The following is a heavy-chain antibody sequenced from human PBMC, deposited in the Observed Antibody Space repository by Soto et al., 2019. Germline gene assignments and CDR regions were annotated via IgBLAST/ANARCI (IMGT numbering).Heavy chain of an antibody. CDR1: GGSISSSSYY. V-gene: IGHV4-39*01. Sequence: PSETLSLTCTVSGGSISSSSYYWGWIRQPPGKGLEWIGSIYYSGSTYYNPSLKSRVTISVDTSKNQFSLKLSSVTAADTAVYYCARPGDARYYGMDVWGQGTTVTVSS. CDR3: ARPGDARYYGMDV. J-gene: IGHJ6*02. D-gene: IGHD7-27*01. CDR2: IYYSGST.